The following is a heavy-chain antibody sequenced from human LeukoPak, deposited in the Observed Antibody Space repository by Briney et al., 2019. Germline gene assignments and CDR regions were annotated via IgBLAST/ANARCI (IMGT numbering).Heavy chain of an antibody. CDR3: AKGDYYDSSGYYYGVHAFDI. V-gene: IGHV1-24*01. D-gene: IGHD3-22*01. CDR1: GYTLTELS. J-gene: IGHJ3*02. CDR2: FDPEDGET. Sequence: ASVTVSCKVSGYTLTELSMHWVRQAPGKGLEWLGGFDPEDGETIYAQKFQGRVTMTEDTSTDTAYMELSSLRSEDTAVYYCAKGDYYDSSGYYYGVHAFDIWGQGTMVTVSS.